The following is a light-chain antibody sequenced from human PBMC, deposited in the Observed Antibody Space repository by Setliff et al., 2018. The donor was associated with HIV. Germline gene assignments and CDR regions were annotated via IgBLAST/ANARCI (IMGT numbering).Light chain of an antibody. J-gene: IGLJ1*01. CDR3: SSYTSRNTYV. Sequence: SVLTQPASVSGSPGQSITISCTGASSDFGGYNYVSWYEQHPGKAPKLMIYDVSKRPSGVSNRFSGSKSGNTASLTISGLQAEDEADYYCSSYTSRNTYVFGTGTKVTV. CDR2: DVS. CDR1: SSDFGGYNY. V-gene: IGLV2-14*03.